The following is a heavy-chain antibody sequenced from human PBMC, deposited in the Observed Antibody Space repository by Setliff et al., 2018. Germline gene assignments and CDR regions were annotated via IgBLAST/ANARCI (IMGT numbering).Heavy chain of an antibody. V-gene: IGHV4-31*03. Sequence: SETLSLTCSVSGASISSGSYYWNWLRQRPGRGLEWIGYIRYSGSTYYSPSLKSRLTISVDTSKNHFSLRLNSVTAADTAVYYCARGDYFYYYMDVWGIGTTVTVSS. CDR1: GASISSGSYY. J-gene: IGHJ6*03. CDR2: IRYSGST. CDR3: ARGDYFYYYMDV.